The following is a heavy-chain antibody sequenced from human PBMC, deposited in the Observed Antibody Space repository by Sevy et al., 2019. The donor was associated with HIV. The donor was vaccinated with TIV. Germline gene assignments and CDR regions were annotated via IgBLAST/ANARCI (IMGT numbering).Heavy chain of an antibody. V-gene: IGHV5-51*01. J-gene: IGHJ4*02. Sequence: GESLKISCKGSAYTFTTHWIGWVRQMPGKGLEWMGIMSPGDSDPRYSPSFQGQVTMSVDKSVSTANLQWHSLETSDTAIYYCARLDSYSIGWSPRYYFDYWGRRTLVTVSS. CDR2: MSPGDSDP. CDR3: ARLDSYSIGWSPRYYFDY. D-gene: IGHD6-19*01. CDR1: AYTFTTHW.